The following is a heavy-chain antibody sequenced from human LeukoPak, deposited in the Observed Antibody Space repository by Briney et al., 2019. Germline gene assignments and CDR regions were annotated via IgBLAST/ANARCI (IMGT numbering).Heavy chain of an antibody. CDR2: TSYDGIQK. D-gene: IGHD6-19*01. J-gene: IGHJ4*02. V-gene: IGHV3-30*18. Sequence: GGSLRLSCAASGFTFSGYGMHWVRQAPGEGLEWVAATSYDGIQKYYEDSVKGRFTISRDNSENTLYLQMNSLRAEDTAVYYCAKGPLIEVAGTTWDYWGQGTLVTVSS. CDR3: AKGPLIEVAGTTWDY. CDR1: GFTFSGYG.